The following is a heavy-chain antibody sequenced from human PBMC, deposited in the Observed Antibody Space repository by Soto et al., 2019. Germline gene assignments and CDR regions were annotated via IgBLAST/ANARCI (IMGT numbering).Heavy chain of an antibody. CDR1: GYTFTGYY. Sequence: ASVKVSCKASGYTFTGYYMHWVRQAPGQGLEWMGWINPNSGGTNYAQKFQGRVTMTRDTSISTAYMELSRLRSDDTAVYYCARLGIAAAGTGGRGNWGQGTLVTVCS. CDR2: INPNSGGT. D-gene: IGHD6-13*01. J-gene: IGHJ4*02. CDR3: ARLGIAAAGTGGRGN. V-gene: IGHV1-2*02.